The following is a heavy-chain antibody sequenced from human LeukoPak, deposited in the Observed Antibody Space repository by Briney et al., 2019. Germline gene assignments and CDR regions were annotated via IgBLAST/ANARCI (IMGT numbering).Heavy chain of an antibody. CDR2: NSGSGAYA. CDR3: AKDLFGGPARAYFDY. J-gene: IGHJ4*02. CDR1: GFTFSIYP. Sequence: PGGSLRLSCAASGFTFSIYPMTWVRQAPGKGLEWVSSNSGSGAYAYYANSVKGRFIASRDNSKNTLFLQMNSLRAEDTAVYYCAKDLFGGPARAYFDYWGRGTLVTVSS. D-gene: IGHD3-16*01. V-gene: IGHV3-23*01.